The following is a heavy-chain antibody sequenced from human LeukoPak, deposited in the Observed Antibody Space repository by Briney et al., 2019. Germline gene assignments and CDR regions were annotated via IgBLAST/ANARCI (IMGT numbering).Heavy chain of an antibody. Sequence: PGGSLRLSCAVSGFTFSSYVMHWVRQAPGEGLEWVALISNDGSEEYYADSVKGRFTISRDSPKNTLYLQMNSLRVEDTAVYYCARGSVGTPPPFADWGQGTPVVVSS. CDR2: ISNDGSEE. D-gene: IGHD2-15*01. J-gene: IGHJ4*02. CDR3: ARGSVGTPPPFAD. V-gene: IGHV3-30-3*01. CDR1: GFTFSSYV.